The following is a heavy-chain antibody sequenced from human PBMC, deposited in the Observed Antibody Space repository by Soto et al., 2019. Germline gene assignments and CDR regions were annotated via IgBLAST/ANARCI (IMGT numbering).Heavy chain of an antibody. CDR3: ARDVWELLRGFDP. Sequence: EVQLLESGGGLVQPGGSLRLSCAVSGFTFSNYAMSWVRQAPGKGLGWVSAISGSGNSTNYADSVKGRFTISRDNSKNTVYLQMNSLRAEDTAVYYCARDVWELLRGFDPWGQGTLVTVSS. V-gene: IGHV3-23*01. J-gene: IGHJ5*02. CDR1: GFTFSNYA. CDR2: ISGSGNST. D-gene: IGHD1-26*01.